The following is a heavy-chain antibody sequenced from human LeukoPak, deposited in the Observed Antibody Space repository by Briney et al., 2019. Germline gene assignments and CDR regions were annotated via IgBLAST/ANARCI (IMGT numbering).Heavy chain of an antibody. CDR1: GFTFSSYA. V-gene: IGHV3-23*01. CDR3: AKLGSSTVAFDH. J-gene: IGHJ4*02. Sequence: PGGSLRLSCAASGFTFSSYAMSWVRQAPGKGLEWVSTIGSSGDSTYYADSAKGRFTISRDSSKNTLYLQMNSLRAEDTAVYFCAKLGSSTVAFDHWGQGTLVTVSS. D-gene: IGHD6-6*01. CDR2: IGSSGDST.